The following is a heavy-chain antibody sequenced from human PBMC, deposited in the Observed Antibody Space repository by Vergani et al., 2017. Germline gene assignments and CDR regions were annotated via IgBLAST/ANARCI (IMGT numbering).Heavy chain of an antibody. D-gene: IGHD3-22*01. V-gene: IGHV4-38-2*01. CDR3: ARVRRDDSSGYYYYYGMDV. CDR2: LYASGST. CDR1: DFISNGHY. J-gene: IGHJ6*02. Sequence: QVQLQESGPGLEKPSETLSLICDVFDFISNGHYWGWIRQSPEKGLEWIGSLYASGSTYYSPSLKSRVAISIDTSKNHFSLRLSSVTAADTAVYYCARVRRDDSSGYYYYYGMDVWGQGTTVTVSS.